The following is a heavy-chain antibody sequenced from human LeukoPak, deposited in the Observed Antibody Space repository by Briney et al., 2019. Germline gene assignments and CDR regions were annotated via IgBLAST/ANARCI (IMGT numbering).Heavy chain of an antibody. J-gene: IGHJ4*02. CDR2: ISSSSSYI. D-gene: IGHD3-10*01. CDR1: GFSFSSYS. CDR3: ARDGAYMVRGVIDTDY. Sequence: GGSLRLSCAASGFSFSSYSMDWVRQAPGKGLEWVSSISSSSSYIYYADSVKGRFTISRDNAKNSLYLQMNSLRAEDTAVYYCARDGAYMVRGVIDTDYWGQGTLVTVSS. V-gene: IGHV3-21*01.